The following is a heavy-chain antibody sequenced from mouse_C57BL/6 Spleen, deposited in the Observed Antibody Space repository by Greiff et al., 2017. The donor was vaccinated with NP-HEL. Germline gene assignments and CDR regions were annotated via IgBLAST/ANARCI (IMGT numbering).Heavy chain of an antibody. CDR1: GYAFTNYL. CDR3: ARSYYGSSIYWYFDV. CDR2: INPGSGGT. V-gene: IGHV1-54*01. Sequence: VQLQQSGAELVRPGTSVKVSCKASGYAFTNYLIEWVKQRPGQGLEWIGVINPGSGGTNYNEKFKGKATLTADKSSSTAYMQLSSLTSEDSAVYFCARSYYGSSIYWYFDVWGTGTTVTVSS. D-gene: IGHD1-1*01. J-gene: IGHJ1*03.